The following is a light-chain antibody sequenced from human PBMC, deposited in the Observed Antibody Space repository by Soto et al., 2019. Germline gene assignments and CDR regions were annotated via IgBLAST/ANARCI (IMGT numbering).Light chain of an antibody. CDR3: HQYGASPLT. J-gene: IGKJ4*01. CDR1: QSVPSSC. V-gene: IGKV3-20*01. Sequence: EIVLTQSPGTLSVSPGERATLSCRASQSVPSSCLAWYQQKPGQAPRLLIYDASSRATGIPDRFSGSESGTDFTLTISRLEPEDFAVYYCHQYGASPLTFGGGTKVGIK. CDR2: DAS.